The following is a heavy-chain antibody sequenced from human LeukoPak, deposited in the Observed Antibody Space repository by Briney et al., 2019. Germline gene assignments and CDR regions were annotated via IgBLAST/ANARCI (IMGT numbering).Heavy chain of an antibody. Sequence: GGSLRLSCAASGFTLSYYWMHWVRQGPGKGLVWVSTISGDGSTTHYADSVKGRFTISRDNAKNTLCLEMNSLRAEDTAVYYCARDPRNKGFDPWGQGTLVTVSS. CDR3: ARDPRNKGFDP. V-gene: IGHV3-74*01. CDR2: ISGDGSTT. D-gene: IGHD1/OR15-1a*01. J-gene: IGHJ5*02. CDR1: GFTLSYYW.